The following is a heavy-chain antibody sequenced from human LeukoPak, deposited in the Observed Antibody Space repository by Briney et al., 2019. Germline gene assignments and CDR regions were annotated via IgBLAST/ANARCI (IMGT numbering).Heavy chain of an antibody. CDR2: IGTAGDT. Sequence: GGSLRLSCAASGFTFSDYDMHWVRQATGEGLEWVSAIGTAGDTYYTGSVKGRFTISRENAKNSLYLQMNSLRAGDTAVYYCARVAKERVGGVYSFDYWGQGTLVTVSS. CDR3: ARVAKERVGGVYSFDY. CDR1: GFTFSDYD. V-gene: IGHV3-13*01. J-gene: IGHJ4*02. D-gene: IGHD1-1*01.